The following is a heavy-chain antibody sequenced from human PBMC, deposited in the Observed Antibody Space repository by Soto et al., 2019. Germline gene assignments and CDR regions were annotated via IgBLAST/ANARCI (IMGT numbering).Heavy chain of an antibody. CDR3: AAGAGGSRY. J-gene: IGHJ4*02. D-gene: IGHD2-15*01. CDR2: ISAYNGDT. CDR1: GYTFTSYG. Sequence: GASVKVSCKASGYTFTSYGISWVRQAPGQGLEWMGWISAYNGDTNYAQKLQGRVSMTRDTSASTAYMELRSLRSEGTAIYYCAAGAGGSRYWGQGTLVTVSS. V-gene: IGHV1-18*01.